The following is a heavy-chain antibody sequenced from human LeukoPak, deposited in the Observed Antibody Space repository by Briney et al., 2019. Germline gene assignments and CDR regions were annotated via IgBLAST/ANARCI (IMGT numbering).Heavy chain of an antibody. Sequence: GGSLRLSCAASGFTFNNFAMSWVRQAPGKGLDWVSGLSGSGSSTFYADSVKGRFTISRDNSNSTLYLQMNSLRAEDTAVYYCAKRPKYGNSCSDFWGQGTLVNVSS. J-gene: IGHJ4*02. CDR1: GFTFNNFA. CDR3: AKRPKYGNSCSDF. V-gene: IGHV3-23*01. CDR2: LSGSGSST. D-gene: IGHD6-13*01.